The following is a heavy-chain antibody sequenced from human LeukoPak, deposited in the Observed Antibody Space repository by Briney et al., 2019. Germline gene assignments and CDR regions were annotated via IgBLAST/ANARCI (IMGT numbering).Heavy chain of an antibody. Sequence: ASVKVSCKAAGYTFTGYYMHWVRQAPGQGLEWMGWIFPNSGATNYAQKFQGRVTMTRDTSISTAYMELSRLRSDDTAVYYCARGMWGYYKPNYFDYWGQGTLVTVSS. J-gene: IGHJ4*02. CDR3: ARGMWGYYKPNYFDY. V-gene: IGHV1-2*02. CDR1: GYTFTGYY. CDR2: IFPNSGAT. D-gene: IGHD3-9*01.